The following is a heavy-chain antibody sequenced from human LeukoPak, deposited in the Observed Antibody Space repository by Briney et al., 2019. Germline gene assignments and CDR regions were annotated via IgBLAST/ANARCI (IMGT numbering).Heavy chain of an antibody. CDR2: ISYDGSNK. Sequence: GGSLRLSCAASGFTFSSYGMHWVRQAPGKGLEWVAVISYDGSNKYYADSVKGRFTISRDNTKNSLYLQMNSLRAEDTAVYYCARDEGVWSGSDHWGPGTLVTVSS. CDR3: ARDEGVWSGSDH. J-gene: IGHJ4*02. V-gene: IGHV3-30*03. D-gene: IGHD3-3*01. CDR1: GFTFSSYG.